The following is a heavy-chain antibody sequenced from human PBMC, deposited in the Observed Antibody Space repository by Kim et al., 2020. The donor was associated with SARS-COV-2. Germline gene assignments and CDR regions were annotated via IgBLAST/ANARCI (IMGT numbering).Heavy chain of an antibody. J-gene: IGHJ4*02. Sequence: SETLSLTCAVSGGSISSGDYYWSWIRQPPGKGLEWIGYIYYSGSTYYNPSLKSRVTISVDTSKNQFSLKLSSVTAADTAVYYCARVYSYAPNFDYWGQGTLVTVSS. V-gene: IGHV4-30-4*01. D-gene: IGHD5-18*01. CDR1: GGSISSGDYY. CDR2: IYYSGST. CDR3: ARVYSYAPNFDY.